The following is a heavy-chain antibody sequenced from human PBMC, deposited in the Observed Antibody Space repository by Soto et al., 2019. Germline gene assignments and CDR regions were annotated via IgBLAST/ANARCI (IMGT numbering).Heavy chain of an antibody. CDR3: AHSHTSRGLGPTDIVVVPDAFDI. D-gene: IGHD2-2*01. Sequence: SGPTLVKPTQTLTLTCTFSGFSLSTSGVGVGWIRQPPGKALEWLALIYWDDDKRYSPSLKSRLTSTKDTSKNQVILKMTNMDPVDTATYYCAHSHTSRGLGPTDIVVVPDAFDIWGQGTMVTVSS. CDR2: IYWDDDK. V-gene: IGHV2-5*02. CDR1: GFSLSTSGVG. J-gene: IGHJ3*02.